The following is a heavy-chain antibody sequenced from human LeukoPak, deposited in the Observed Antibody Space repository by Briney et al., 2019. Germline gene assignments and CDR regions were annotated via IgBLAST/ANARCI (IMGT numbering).Heavy chain of an antibody. J-gene: IGHJ3*02. D-gene: IGHD1-14*01. CDR2: IYYSGST. V-gene: IGHV4-39*07. CDR3: ARDGHRKGDGFDI. Sequence: SETLSLTCSVSGGSISSSSYYWGWIRQPPGKGLEWIGSIYYSGSTYYNPSLKSRVIISVDTSKNQFSLKLSSVTAADTAVYYCARDGHRKGDGFDIWGLGTMITVSS. CDR1: GGSISSSSYY.